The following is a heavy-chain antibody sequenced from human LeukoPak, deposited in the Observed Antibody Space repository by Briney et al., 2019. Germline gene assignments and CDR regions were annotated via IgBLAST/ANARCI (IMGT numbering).Heavy chain of an antibody. CDR3: AKYRGWTYELYYFDY. D-gene: IGHD3/OR15-3a*01. V-gene: IGHV3-23*01. CDR1: GFTFSNYA. J-gene: IGHJ4*02. Sequence: GSLRLSCAASGFTFSNYAMSWVRQAPGKGLEWVSDISDSGGSTYYADSVKGRFTISRDNSRNTLYLQMNSLRAEDTAVYYCAKYRGWTYELYYFDYWGQGTLVTVSS. CDR2: ISDSGGST.